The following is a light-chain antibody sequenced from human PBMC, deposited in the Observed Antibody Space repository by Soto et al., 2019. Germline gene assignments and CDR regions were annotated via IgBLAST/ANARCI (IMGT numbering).Light chain of an antibody. Sequence: ELVLTRSRVTLSLSPGERATLSCRDSQSFRGLLAWYQQKPGQAPRLLIYDAYNRATGIPPRFSGSGSGTDFTLTISSLEPEESAIYYSQQLHRCPITFGRGTRLEI. CDR2: DAY. CDR1: QSFRGL. CDR3: QQLHRCPIT. J-gene: IGKJ5*01. V-gene: IGKV3-11*01.